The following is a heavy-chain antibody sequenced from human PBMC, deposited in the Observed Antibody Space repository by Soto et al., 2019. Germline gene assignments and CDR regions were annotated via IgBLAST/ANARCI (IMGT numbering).Heavy chain of an antibody. J-gene: IGHJ4*02. CDR3: ARRYGGNFDF. V-gene: IGHV4-59*01. Sequence: QVQLQESGPGLVKPSETLSLTCTVSGGSISSYYWSWIRQPPGKGLEWIGYIYYSGSTNYNPSLKSRVTISVDTSKNQFSLKLSSVTAADTALYYCARRYGGNFDFWGQGTLFTVSS. CDR1: GGSISSYY. D-gene: IGHD1-20*01. CDR2: IYYSGST.